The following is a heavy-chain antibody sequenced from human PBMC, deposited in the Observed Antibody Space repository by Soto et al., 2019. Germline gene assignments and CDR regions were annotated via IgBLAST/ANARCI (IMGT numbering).Heavy chain of an antibody. Sequence: EVQLVESGGGLVQPGRSLRLSCTASGFTFGDYAMSWFRQAPGKGLEWVGFIRSKAYGGTTEYAASVKGRFTISRDDSKSIAYLQMNRLKTEDTAVYYCTRDWAAAGTFHYMDVWGKGTTVTVSS. V-gene: IGHV3-49*03. J-gene: IGHJ6*03. D-gene: IGHD6-13*01. CDR1: GFTFGDYA. CDR3: TRDWAAAGTFHYMDV. CDR2: IRSKAYGGTT.